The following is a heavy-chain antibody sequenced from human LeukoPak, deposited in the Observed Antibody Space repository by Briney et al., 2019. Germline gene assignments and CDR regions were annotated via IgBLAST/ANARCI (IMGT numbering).Heavy chain of an antibody. CDR3: AKRGYYYDSSGYYPFDY. CDR2: ITGSGGST. V-gene: IGHV3-23*01. J-gene: IGHJ4*02. Sequence: GGSLRLSCAASGFTFSSYAMSWVRQAPGKGLEWVSTITGSGGSTYYADSVKGRFTISRDNSKNTLYLQMNSLRAEDTAVYYCAKRGYYYDSSGYYPFDYWGQGTPVTVSS. D-gene: IGHD3-22*01. CDR1: GFTFSSYA.